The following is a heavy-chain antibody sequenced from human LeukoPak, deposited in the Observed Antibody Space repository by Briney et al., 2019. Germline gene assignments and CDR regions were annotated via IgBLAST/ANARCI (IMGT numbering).Heavy chain of an antibody. J-gene: IGHJ6*03. V-gene: IGHV5-51*01. CDR3: ARLGYTMVRGPPPPSYYYYYYMDV. CDR1: GYDSGVSFTSHS. D-gene: IGHD3-10*01. Sequence: GESLKISCQGSGYDSGVSFTSHSIAWVRQMPGKGLEWMGIIYPRDSTTLYSPSFQGQVTISADTSIHTAYLQWSSLKASDTAMYYCARLGYTMVRGPPPPSYYYYYYMDVWGKGTTVTVSS. CDR2: IYPRDSTT.